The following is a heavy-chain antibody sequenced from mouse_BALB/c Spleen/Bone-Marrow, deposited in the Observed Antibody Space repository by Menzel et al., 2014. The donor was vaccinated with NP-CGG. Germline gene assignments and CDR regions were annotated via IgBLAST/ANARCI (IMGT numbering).Heavy chain of an antibody. V-gene: IGHV2-6-7*01. CDR1: GFPLXGYG. D-gene: IGHD4-1*01. CDR2: IWGDGST. Sequence: QVQLQQSGPGLVAPSQSLSITCTVSGFPLXGYGVNWVRQPPGKGLEWLGMIWGDGSTDYNSALKSRLSISKDNSKSQVFLKMNSLQTDDTARYYCARTLGHYAMDYWGQGTSVTVSS. CDR3: ARTLGHYAMDY. J-gene: IGHJ4*01.